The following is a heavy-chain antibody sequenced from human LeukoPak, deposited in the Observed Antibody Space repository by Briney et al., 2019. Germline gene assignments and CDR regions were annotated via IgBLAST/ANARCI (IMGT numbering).Heavy chain of an antibody. Sequence: ASVKISCKASGYTFTGYYLHWVRQAPGQGLEWMGWINPNSGGTNYAQKFQGRVTMTRDTSISTAYMELSRLRSDDTAVYYCARPPIRGNWFDPWGQGTLVTVSS. CDR2: INPNSGGT. V-gene: IGHV1-2*02. D-gene: IGHD3-10*01. J-gene: IGHJ5*02. CDR1: GYTFTGYY. CDR3: ARPPIRGNWFDP.